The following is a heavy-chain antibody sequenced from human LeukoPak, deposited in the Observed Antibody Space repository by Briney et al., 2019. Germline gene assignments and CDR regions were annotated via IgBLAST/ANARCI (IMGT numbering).Heavy chain of an antibody. D-gene: IGHD6-6*01. CDR1: GGSISSGGYY. CDR2: IYHSGST. CDR3: AREFEGYSSSSAFDI. Sequence: SQTLSLTCTVSGGSISSGGYYWSWIRQPPGKGLEWIGYIYHSGSTYYNPSLKSRVTISVDRSKNQFSLKLSSVTAADTAVYYCAREFEGYSSSSAFDIWGQGTMVTVSS. J-gene: IGHJ3*02. V-gene: IGHV4-30-2*01.